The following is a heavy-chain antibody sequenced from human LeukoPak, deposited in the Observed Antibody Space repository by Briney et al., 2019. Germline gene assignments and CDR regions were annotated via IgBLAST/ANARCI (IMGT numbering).Heavy chain of an antibody. CDR1: GGTFSGYG. Sequence: AVRVSCKASGGTFSGYGNSWVGQAPGQGREWMGRIITIFHSTDYAQKFHGTVTITTAQSTSTTYMELRSLRSEATAVYYCARDIPGSSGHFNDAFDIWGQGTRVTVSS. CDR3: ARDIPGSSGHFNDAFDI. J-gene: IGHJ3*02. V-gene: IGHV1-69*05. CDR2: IITIFHST. D-gene: IGHD3-22*01.